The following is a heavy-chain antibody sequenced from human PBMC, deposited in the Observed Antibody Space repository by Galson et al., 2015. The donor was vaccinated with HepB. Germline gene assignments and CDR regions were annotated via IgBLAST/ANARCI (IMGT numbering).Heavy chain of an antibody. CDR3: VKAPYCSSTSCQTATARWYWFDP. CDR1: GFTFDDYT. D-gene: IGHD2-2*01. CDR2: ISWDGGST. J-gene: IGHJ5*02. V-gene: IGHV3-43*01. Sequence: SLRLSCAASGFTFDDYTMHWVRQAPGKGLEWVSLISWDGGSTYYADSVKGRFTISRDNSKNTLYLQMSSLRAEDTAVYYCVKAPYCSSTSCQTATARWYWFDPWGQGTLVIVSS.